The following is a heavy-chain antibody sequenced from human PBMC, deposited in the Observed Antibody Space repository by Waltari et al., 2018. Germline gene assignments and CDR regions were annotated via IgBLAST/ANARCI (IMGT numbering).Heavy chain of an antibody. CDR2: INSDGSGT. CDR1: GFTFSRDW. V-gene: IGHV3-74*01. CDR3: AREPSPDSSGYFYYYMDV. D-gene: IGHD3-22*01. Sequence: EVQLVESGGGLVQPGGSLRLSCAASGFTFSRDWMTWVRQAPGKGLVWVSRINSDGSGTIYADSVKGRFTISRDNAKNTLYLQLNSLRVEDTAVYYCAREPSPDSSGYFYYYMDVWGKGTTVTVSS. J-gene: IGHJ6*03.